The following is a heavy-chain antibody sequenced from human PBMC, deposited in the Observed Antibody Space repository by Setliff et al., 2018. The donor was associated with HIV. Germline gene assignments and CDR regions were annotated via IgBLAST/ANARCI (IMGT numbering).Heavy chain of an antibody. CDR2: VHHGGGS. CDR3: ARSFSIGTIDY. CDR1: GGSFSGYS. V-gene: IGHV4-34*01. Sequence: SETLSLTCAVYGGSFSGYSWSWIRQTPEKTLEWIRDVHHGGGSNYNPSLKSRVTISLDSSKSQFSMNLTSVTAADTAVYYCARSFSIGTIDYWGRGTLVTVSS. J-gene: IGHJ4*02. D-gene: IGHD1-1*01.